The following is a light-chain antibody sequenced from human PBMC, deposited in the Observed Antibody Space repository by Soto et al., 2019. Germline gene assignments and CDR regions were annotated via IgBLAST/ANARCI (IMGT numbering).Light chain of an antibody. CDR2: AVS. J-gene: IGLJ2*01. CDR3: SSYTSSSTPVV. CDR1: SSDVGGYNY. V-gene: IGLV2-14*01. Sequence: QSALTQPASVSGSPRQSSTLSCTGTSSDVGGYNYVSWYQQHPGKSPKLMIYAVSNRPSGVSNRFSGSKSGNTASLTISGLQAEDESDYYCSSYTSSSTPVVFGGGTKLTVL.